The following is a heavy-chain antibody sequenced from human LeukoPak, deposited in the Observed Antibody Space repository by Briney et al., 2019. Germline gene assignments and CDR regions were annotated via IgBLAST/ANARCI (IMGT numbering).Heavy chain of an antibody. J-gene: IGHJ5*02. V-gene: IGHV4-39*01. D-gene: IGHD6-19*01. Sequence: SETLSLTCTVSGGSISSSSYYWGWIRQPPGKGLEWIGSIYYSGSTYYNPSLKSRVTISVDTSKNQFSLKLSSVTAADTAVYYCASVKSAWYSSGWYSNWFDPWGQGTLVTVSS. CDR3: ASVKSAWYSSGWYSNWFDP. CDR2: IYYSGST. CDR1: GGSISSSSYY.